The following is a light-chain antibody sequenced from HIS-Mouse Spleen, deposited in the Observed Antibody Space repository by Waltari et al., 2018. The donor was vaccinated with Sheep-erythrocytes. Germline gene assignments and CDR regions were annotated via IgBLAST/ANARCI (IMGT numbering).Light chain of an antibody. CDR3: CSYAGSYNHV. Sequence: QSALTQPRSVSGSPGQSVTISCTGTSSDVGGYHYVSWYQQHPGKAPKRMIYDGSKRPSGVPDSFSGSKSGNTASPTISGLQAEETADYYCCSYAGSYNHVFATGTKVTVL. J-gene: IGLJ1*01. CDR1: SSDVGGYHY. V-gene: IGLV2-11*01. CDR2: DGS.